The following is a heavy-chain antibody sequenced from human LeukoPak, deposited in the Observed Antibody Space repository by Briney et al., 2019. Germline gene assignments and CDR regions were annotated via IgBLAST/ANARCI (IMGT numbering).Heavy chain of an antibody. Sequence: SQTLSLTCTVSGGSISSGDYYWSWIRQPPGKGLEWIGYIYTSGSTNYNPSLKSRVTISVDTSKNQFSLKLSSVTAADTAVYYCARRHSSSGGHNWFDPWGQGTLVTVSS. D-gene: IGHD6-13*01. CDR1: GGSISSGDYY. V-gene: IGHV4-61*09. J-gene: IGHJ5*02. CDR2: IYTSGST. CDR3: ARRHSSSGGHNWFDP.